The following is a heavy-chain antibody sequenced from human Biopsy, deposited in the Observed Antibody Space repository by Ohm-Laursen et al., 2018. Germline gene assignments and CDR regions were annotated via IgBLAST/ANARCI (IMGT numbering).Heavy chain of an antibody. Sequence: SLRLSCAAFGFTFSTYWMTWVRQAPGKGLEWVANIKRDGSQSNHADSVKGRFTISRDNAKNSLYLQMNSLRAEDTAVYYCTRDITYYAGTTYYDALDVWGQGTTVTVSS. CDR2: IKRDGSQS. D-gene: IGHD2/OR15-2a*01. J-gene: IGHJ3*01. CDR1: GFTFSTYW. CDR3: TRDITYYAGTTYYDALDV. V-gene: IGHV3-7*01.